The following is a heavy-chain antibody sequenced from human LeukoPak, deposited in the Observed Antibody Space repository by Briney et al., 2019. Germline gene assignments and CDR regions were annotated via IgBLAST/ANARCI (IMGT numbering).Heavy chain of an antibody. V-gene: IGHV3-23*01. D-gene: IGHD3-22*01. Sequence: QPGGSLRLSCAASGFTFSSYAMSWVRQAPGKGLEWVSSISGNGGSTYYADSVKGRFTSSRDNSENTMYLQMDSLRAEGTAVYYCAKANYYYDSSAYDSWGLGTLVTVSS. CDR1: GFTFSSYA. J-gene: IGHJ4*02. CDR3: AKANYYYDSSAYDS. CDR2: ISGNGGST.